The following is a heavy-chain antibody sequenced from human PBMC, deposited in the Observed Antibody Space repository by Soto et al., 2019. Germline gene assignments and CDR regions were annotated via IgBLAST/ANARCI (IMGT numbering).Heavy chain of an antibody. D-gene: IGHD4-17*01. CDR3: AKDLQSYGDYDYYCYGMDV. V-gene: IGHV3-30*18. Sequence: QVQLVESGGGEVQPGRSLTISCAASGFTFSTYGMHWVRQTPGKGLEWVAVISYDGTIKFYSASVKGRFTISRDNFKNTLTLQMHSLRADATAVYSCAKDLQSYGDYDYYCYGMDVWGLGTRVTVS. J-gene: IGHJ6*02. CDR2: ISYDGTIK. CDR1: GFTFSTYG.